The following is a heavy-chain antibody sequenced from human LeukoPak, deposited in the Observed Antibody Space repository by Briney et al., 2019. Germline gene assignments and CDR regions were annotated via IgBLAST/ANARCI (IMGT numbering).Heavy chain of an antibody. CDR1: GYTFTGYY. Sequence: ASVKVSCKASGYTFTGYYMHWVRQAPGQGLEWMGWINPNSGGTNYAQKFQGRVTMTTDTSTSTAYMELRSLRSDDTAVYYCAREGGTVVPADAGDYWGQGTLVTVSS. CDR3: AREGGTVVPADAGDY. J-gene: IGHJ4*02. D-gene: IGHD2-2*01. CDR2: INPNSGGT. V-gene: IGHV1-2*02.